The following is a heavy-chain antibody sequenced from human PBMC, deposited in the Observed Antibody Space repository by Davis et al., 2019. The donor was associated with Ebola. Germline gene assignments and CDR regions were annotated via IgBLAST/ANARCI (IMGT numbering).Heavy chain of an antibody. CDR2: INSDGSST. CDR3: ARQLRFLAWSGYMDV. D-gene: IGHD3-3*01. V-gene: IGHV3-74*01. CDR1: GFTFNTYW. Sequence: PGGSLRLSCEASGFTFNTYWMYWVRHAPGKGLVCVSRINSDGSSTTYADSVRGRFTISRDNAKSTLFLQMNRLRAEDTAVYYCARQLRFLAWSGYMDVWGKGTTVTVSS. J-gene: IGHJ6*03.